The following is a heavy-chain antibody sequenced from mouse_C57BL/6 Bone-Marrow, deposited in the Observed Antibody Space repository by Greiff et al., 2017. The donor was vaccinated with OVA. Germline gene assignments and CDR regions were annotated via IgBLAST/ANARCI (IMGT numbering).Heavy chain of an antibody. CDR1: GFTFSDYG. D-gene: IGHD1-1*01. V-gene: IGHV5-17*01. J-gene: IGHJ2*01. Sequence: EVKLVESGGGLVKPGGSLKLSCAASGFTFSDYGMHWVRQAPEKGLEWVAYISSGSSTIYYADTVKGRFTISRDNAKNTLFLQMTSLRSEDTAMYYCARPYYYGSRDFDYWGQGTTLTVSS. CDR2: ISSGSSTI. CDR3: ARPYYYGSRDFDY.